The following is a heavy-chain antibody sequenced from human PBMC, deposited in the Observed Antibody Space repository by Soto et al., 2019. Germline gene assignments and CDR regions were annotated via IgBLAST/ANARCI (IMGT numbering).Heavy chain of an antibody. Sequence: QIQLLQYGAEVKKPWASVKVTCKASGYTFRNFGISWVRQAPGQGLEWMGWISAYNANANYAQKFQGRLTMTADTSTSTAYMELRSLRSDDTAVYYCARENSYFDYWGQGTLVTVSS. CDR2: ISAYNANA. CDR1: GYTFRNFG. J-gene: IGHJ4*02. V-gene: IGHV1-18*01. CDR3: ARENSYFDY.